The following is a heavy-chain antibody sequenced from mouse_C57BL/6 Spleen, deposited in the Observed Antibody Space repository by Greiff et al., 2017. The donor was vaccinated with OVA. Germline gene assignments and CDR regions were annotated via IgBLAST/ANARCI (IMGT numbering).Heavy chain of an antibody. CDR2: IHPNSGST. CDR3: ARSITTVVGYFDV. V-gene: IGHV1-64*01. CDR1: GYTFTSYW. D-gene: IGHD1-1*01. Sequence: QVQLQQPGAELVKPGASVKLSCKASGYTFTSYWMHWVKQRPGQGLEWIGMIHPNSGSTNYNEKFKSKATLTVDKSSSTAYMQLSSLTSEDSAVYDCARSITTVVGYFDVWGTGTTVTVSS. J-gene: IGHJ1*03.